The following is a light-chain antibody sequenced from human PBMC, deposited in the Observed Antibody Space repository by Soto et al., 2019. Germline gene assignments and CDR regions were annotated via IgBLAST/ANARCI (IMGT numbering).Light chain of an antibody. CDR3: QQYNDWPRT. CDR1: RSFASSY. CDR2: AAS. V-gene: IGKV3-20*01. Sequence: DMVLTQSPGTLSLSPGERATLSCRASRSFASSYLGWYQQKPGQAPRLLLYAASKRATGIPDRFSGSGSGTDFTLTINRLEPEDSAVYYCQQYNDWPRTFXQGTKVDIK. J-gene: IGKJ1*01.